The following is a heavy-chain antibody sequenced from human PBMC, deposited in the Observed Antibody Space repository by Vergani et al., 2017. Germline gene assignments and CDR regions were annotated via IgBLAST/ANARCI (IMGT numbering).Heavy chain of an antibody. D-gene: IGHD6-13*01. CDR1: GYSFTNYW. Sequence: EVQLVQSGAEVKKPGESLKISCKGSGYSFTNYWIGWVRPMPGKGLEWRGIIYPGDSETRYSPSVQGRVTISADKSISTAYLQWSSLKASDTAMYYCARDVGAAGTSGGFQDWGQGTLVTVSS. J-gene: IGHJ1*01. CDR3: ARDVGAAGTSGGFQD. CDR2: IYPGDSET. V-gene: IGHV5-51*01.